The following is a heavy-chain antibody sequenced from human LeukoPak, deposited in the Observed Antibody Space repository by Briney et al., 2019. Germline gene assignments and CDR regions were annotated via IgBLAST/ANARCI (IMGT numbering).Heavy chain of an antibody. D-gene: IGHD6-13*01. J-gene: IGHJ4*02. Sequence: GGSLRLSCAASGFTFSSYAMSWVRQAPGKGLEWISALSCSGGSTYYADSVKGRFTISRDNSKNTLYLQMNSLRAEDTAVYYCAKANSYSSSWYPFFSDYWGQGTLVTVSS. CDR3: AKANSYSSSWYPFFSDY. V-gene: IGHV3-23*01. CDR1: GFTFSSYA. CDR2: LSCSGGST.